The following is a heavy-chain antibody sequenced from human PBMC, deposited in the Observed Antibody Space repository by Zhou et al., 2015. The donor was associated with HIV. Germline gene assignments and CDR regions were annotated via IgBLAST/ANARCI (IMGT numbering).Heavy chain of an antibody. V-gene: IGHV1-69*01. D-gene: IGHD3-10*01. CDR3: ARDRVRYGSGSLKGQFDY. Sequence: QVQLVQSGAEVKKPGASVKVSCKASGYTFTGYYMHWVRQAPGQGLEWMGGIIPIFGTANYAQKFQGRVTITADESTSTAYMELSSLRSEDTAVYYCARDRVRYGSGSLKGQFDYWGQGTLVTVSS. CDR1: GYTFTGYY. J-gene: IGHJ4*02. CDR2: IIPIFGTA.